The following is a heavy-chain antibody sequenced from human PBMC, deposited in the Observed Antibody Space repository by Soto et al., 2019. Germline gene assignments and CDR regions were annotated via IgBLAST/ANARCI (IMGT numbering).Heavy chain of an antibody. J-gene: IGHJ5*01. CDR1: GGSISGSSYH. D-gene: IGHD1-26*01. CDR2: IYYYSGST. V-gene: IGHV4-39*01. CDR3: ARRLVGVMKGFDF. Sequence: QLHLQESGPGLVKPSETLSLTCTVSGGSISGSSYHWGWIRQAPGKGLEWIGNIYYYSGSTYYNPSLTSRVTISVDTSRNQFSLRLDSVTAADTAVYYCARRLVGVMKGFDFWGQGTLVTVSS.